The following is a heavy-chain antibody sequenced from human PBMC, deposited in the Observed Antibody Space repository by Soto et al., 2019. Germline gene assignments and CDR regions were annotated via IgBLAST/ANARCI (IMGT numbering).Heavy chain of an antibody. Sequence: QVQLVQSGAEVKKPGASVTVSCKTSGYTFSNYGINWVRQAPVQGLEWMGWISGYNGNTNYAQTVKGRVTMTTDTSTGTVYMELRSLKSDDSAIYDCSWFIMVGGWFDPNYYHGMDVWGQGTTVTVSS. CDR1: GYTFSNYG. CDR3: SWFIMVGGWFDPNYYHGMDV. V-gene: IGHV1-18*01. CDR2: ISGYNGNT. D-gene: IGHD6-19*01. J-gene: IGHJ6*02.